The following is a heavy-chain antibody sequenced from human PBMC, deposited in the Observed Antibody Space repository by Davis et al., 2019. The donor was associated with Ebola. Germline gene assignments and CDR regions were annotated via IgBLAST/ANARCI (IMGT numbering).Heavy chain of an antibody. Sequence: GGSLRPSCAAFGFTFGSYAMTWARQVPGKGLEWVSAVTSSGGSTYYADSVKGRFTISRDNSKNPLYLQMNSLRAEDTAVYYCAKAKTTVTTYGDYWGQGTLVTVSS. CDR3: AKAKTTVTTYGDY. CDR1: GFTFGSYA. CDR2: VTSSGGST. J-gene: IGHJ4*02. V-gene: IGHV3-23*01. D-gene: IGHD4-17*01.